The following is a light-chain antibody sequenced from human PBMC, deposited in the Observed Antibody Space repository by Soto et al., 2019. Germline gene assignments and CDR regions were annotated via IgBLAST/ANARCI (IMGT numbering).Light chain of an antibody. Sequence: EIVMTQSPATLSVSPGERATLSCRASQSVSSNLAWYQQKPGQAPRLLIYGASTRAAGIPARFSGSGSGTEFTLTISSLQSEDFAVYYCQQYNNGPPGTFGQGTKV. CDR3: QQYNNGPPGT. J-gene: IGKJ1*01. CDR2: GAS. CDR1: QSVSSN. V-gene: IGKV3-15*01.